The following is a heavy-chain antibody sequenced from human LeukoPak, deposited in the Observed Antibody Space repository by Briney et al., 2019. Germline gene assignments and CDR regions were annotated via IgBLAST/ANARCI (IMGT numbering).Heavy chain of an antibody. Sequence: SETLSLTCTVSGGSISSGSYYWSWIRQPAGKGLEWIGRIYTSGSTNYNPSLKSRVTISVDTSKNQFSLKLSSVTAADTAVYYCARDAKNYYDSSGTTHSGPWGRGTLVTVSS. J-gene: IGHJ2*01. D-gene: IGHD3-22*01. CDR3: ARDAKNYYDSSGTTHSGP. V-gene: IGHV4-61*02. CDR2: IYTSGST. CDR1: GGSISSGSYY.